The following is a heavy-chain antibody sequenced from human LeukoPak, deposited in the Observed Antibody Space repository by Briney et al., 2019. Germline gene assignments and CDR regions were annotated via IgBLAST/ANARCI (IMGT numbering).Heavy chain of an antibody. Sequence: SETLSLTCTVSGAFIGSYYWSWNRQPPGKGLEWIGYISPTAYTIYTPSLKSRVTISREMSANQFSLILSSVTAEDTAVYYCTRHDVVPVIGHGMAVWGQGTTVTVSS. D-gene: IGHD3-10*01. CDR2: ISPTAYT. J-gene: IGHJ6*02. V-gene: IGHV4-59*08. CDR1: GAFIGSYY. CDR3: TRHDVVPVIGHGMAV.